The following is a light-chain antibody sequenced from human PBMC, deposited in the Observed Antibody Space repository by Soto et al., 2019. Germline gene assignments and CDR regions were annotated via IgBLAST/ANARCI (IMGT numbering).Light chain of an antibody. V-gene: IGLV2-14*01. CDR1: SSDVGGYNY. CDR3: SSYTSSSTPHVV. CDR2: DVS. J-gene: IGLJ2*01. Sequence: QSALTQPASVSGSPGQSITISCTGTSSDVGGYNYVSWYQQHPGKAPKLMIYDVSNRPSGVSNRFSGSKSGNTASLTISGFQAEDEADYYCSSYTSSSTPHVVFGGGTKLTVL.